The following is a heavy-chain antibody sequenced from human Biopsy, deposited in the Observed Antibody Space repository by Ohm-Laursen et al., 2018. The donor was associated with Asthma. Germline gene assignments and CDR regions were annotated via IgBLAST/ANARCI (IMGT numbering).Heavy chain of an antibody. Sequence: SSVKVSCNASGYTFIGCHIHWMRQAPGQGLEWMGRINPNSGGTNYAQKFQGRVTMTRDTSISTAYMEVSRLRSDDTAVYYCARGQKSAGDRWFDPWGQGTLVTVSS. CDR3: ARGQKSAGDRWFDP. J-gene: IGHJ5*02. CDR1: GYTFIGCH. V-gene: IGHV1-2*06. CDR2: INPNSGGT. D-gene: IGHD6-13*01.